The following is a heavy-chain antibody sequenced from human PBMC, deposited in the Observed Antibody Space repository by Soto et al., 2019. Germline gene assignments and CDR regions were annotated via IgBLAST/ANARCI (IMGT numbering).Heavy chain of an antibody. CDR3: ARARSLLWFGEAPVAGRGPGEFDY. V-gene: IGHV4-31*03. J-gene: IGHJ4*02. D-gene: IGHD3-10*01. CDR2: IYYSGST. CDR1: GGSISSGGYY. Sequence: SETLCLTCTVSGGSISSGGYYWSWIRQHPGKGLEWIGYIYYSGSTYYNPSLKSRVTISVDTSKNQFSLKLSSVTAADTAVYYCARARSLLWFGEAPVAGRGPGEFDYWGQGTLVTVSS.